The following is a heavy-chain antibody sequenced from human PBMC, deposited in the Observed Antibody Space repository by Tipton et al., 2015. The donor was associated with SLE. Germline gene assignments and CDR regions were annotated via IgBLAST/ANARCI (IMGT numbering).Heavy chain of an antibody. CDR1: GGSISSSSYY. CDR3: ARVSTRITMVFVNCFFDY. D-gene: IGHD3-10*01. J-gene: IGHJ4*02. Sequence: TLSLTCTVSGGSISSSSYYWGWIRQLPGKGLEWIGYIYYSGNTYYNPSLGSRLTISVDTSKNQFSLRLSSVTAADTAVYYCARVSTRITMVFVNCFFDYWGQGTLVTVSS. V-gene: IGHV4-30-4*08. CDR2: IYYSGNT.